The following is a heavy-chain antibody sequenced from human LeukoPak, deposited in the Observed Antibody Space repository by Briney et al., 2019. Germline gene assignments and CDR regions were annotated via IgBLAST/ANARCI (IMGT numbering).Heavy chain of an antibody. D-gene: IGHD5-18*01. CDR3: ARHDGYSYGYSIDY. V-gene: IGHV4-4*07. CDR2: IYTSGST. CDR1: GGSISSYY. J-gene: IGHJ4*02. Sequence: SSETLSLTFTVSGGSISSYYWSWIRQPAGKGLEWIGRIYTSGSTNYNPSLKSRVTMSVDTSKNQFSLKLSSVTAADTAVYYCARHDGYSYGYSIDYWGQGTLVTVSS.